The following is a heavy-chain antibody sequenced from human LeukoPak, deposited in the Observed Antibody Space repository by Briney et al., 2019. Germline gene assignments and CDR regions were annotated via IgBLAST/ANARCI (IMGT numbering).Heavy chain of an antibody. CDR3: VRDYFCSGGTCDDCFDP. J-gene: IGHJ5*02. D-gene: IGHD2-15*01. V-gene: IGHV1-18*01. Sequence: ASVTVSCKASGYTFTNYGIRWVRQAPGQGLEWMAWISTYDHDTNYAQKFRGRVTMTTDTSTSTAYMELRSLESDDTAVYYCVRDYFCSGGTCDDCFDPWGQGTLVTVSS. CDR1: GYTFTNYG. CDR2: ISTYDHDT.